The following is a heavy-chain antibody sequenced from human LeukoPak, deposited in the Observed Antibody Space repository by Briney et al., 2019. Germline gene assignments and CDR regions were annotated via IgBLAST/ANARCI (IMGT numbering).Heavy chain of an antibody. J-gene: IGHJ4*02. D-gene: IGHD3-3*01. Sequence: PGGSLRLSCAASGFTFSSYWVSWVRQAPGKGLEWVANIKKDGSEKYYVDSVKGRFTISRDNAKNSLYLQMNSLRAEDTAVYYCARGFGFWSGYYRHFDYWGQGTLVTVSS. CDR3: ARGFGFWSGYYRHFDY. CDR2: IKKDGSEK. V-gene: IGHV3-7*01. CDR1: GFTFSSYW.